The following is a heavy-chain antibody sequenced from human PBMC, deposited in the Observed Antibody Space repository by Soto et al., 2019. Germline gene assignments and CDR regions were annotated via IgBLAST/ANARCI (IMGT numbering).Heavy chain of an antibody. CDR3: ASGLRITMIVVVTYYFDY. D-gene: IGHD3-22*01. J-gene: IGHJ4*02. CDR2: ISGSGGST. Sequence: PGGSLRLSCAASGFTFSSYAMSWVRQAPGKGLEWVSAISGSGGSTYYADSVKGRFTISRDNSKNTLYLQMNSLRAEDTAVYYCASGLRITMIVVVTYYFDYWGQGTLVTVSS. CDR1: GFTFSSYA. V-gene: IGHV3-23*01.